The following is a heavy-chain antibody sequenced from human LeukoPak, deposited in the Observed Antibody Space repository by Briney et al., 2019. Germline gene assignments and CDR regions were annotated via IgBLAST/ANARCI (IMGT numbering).Heavy chain of an antibody. D-gene: IGHD6-13*01. CDR1: GGSVSTIIYY. CDR2: IRYIGTA. Sequence: SETLSLTCTVSGGSVSTIIYYWVWIRQPPGKGLEWIGSIRYIGTAYYNPSLKSRVTISVDTSKNQFSLNLNSVTAADTAVYYCARRIAAPGRGNEYFQHWGQGALVTVSS. V-gene: IGHV4-39*01. J-gene: IGHJ1*01. CDR3: ARRIAAPGRGNEYFQH.